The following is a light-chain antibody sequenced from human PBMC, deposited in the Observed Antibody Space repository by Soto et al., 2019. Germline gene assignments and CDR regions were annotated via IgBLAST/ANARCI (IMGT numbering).Light chain of an antibody. CDR2: AAS. V-gene: IGKV1-39*01. J-gene: IGKJ5*01. CDR3: QQSYNTPFIT. CDR1: QSITTY. Sequence: DIQMTQSPSSLSASVGDRVTITCRASQSITTYLNWYQQKPGKAPKLLIHAASSLQSGVPSRFSGSGSGTVFTLTISSLQPEDFATYYCQQSYNTPFITFGQGTRLEIK.